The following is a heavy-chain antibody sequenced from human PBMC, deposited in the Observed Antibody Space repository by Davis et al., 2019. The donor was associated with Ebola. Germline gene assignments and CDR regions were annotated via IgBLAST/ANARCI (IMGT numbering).Heavy chain of an antibody. J-gene: IGHJ4*02. V-gene: IGHV4-59*01. D-gene: IGHD5-24*01. CDR3: ARDGHNYSYFDY. Sequence: SETLSLTCTVSGGSISSYYWSWIRQPPGKGLEWIGYIYYSGSTNYNPSLKSRVTISVDTSKNQFSLKLSSVTAADTAVYYCARDGHNYSYFDYWGQGILVTVSS. CDR1: GGSISSYY. CDR2: IYYSGST.